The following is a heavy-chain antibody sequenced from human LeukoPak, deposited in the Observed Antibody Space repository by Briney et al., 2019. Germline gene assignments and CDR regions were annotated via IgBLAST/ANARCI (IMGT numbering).Heavy chain of an antibody. D-gene: IGHD6-13*01. V-gene: IGHV3-72*01. J-gene: IGHJ3*02. CDR2: TRTKAKDYTT. CDR1: GFTFSDHY. CDR3: AREESSSWFQTHDAFDI. Sequence: GGSLRLSCATSGFTFSDHYMDWVRQAPGKGLEWVARTRTKAKDYTTEYAASVKGRFTVSRDESMHSLYLQMNSLRAEDTAVYYCAREESSSWFQTHDAFDIWGQGTMVTVSS.